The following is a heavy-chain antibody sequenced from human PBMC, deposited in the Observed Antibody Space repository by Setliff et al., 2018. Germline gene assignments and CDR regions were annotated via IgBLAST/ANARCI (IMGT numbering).Heavy chain of an antibody. D-gene: IGHD1-26*01. Sequence: SETLSLTCSVYGESFSNNYWSWIRQSPGKGLEWIGESDHGGNTTIHPSLKSRLTMSVDTSKNQFSLKLTSVTAADTAVYFCARDNTIVGATDYWGQGTLGTVSS. J-gene: IGHJ4*02. CDR1: GESFSNNY. CDR2: SDHGGNT. CDR3: ARDNTIVGATDY. V-gene: IGHV4-34*01.